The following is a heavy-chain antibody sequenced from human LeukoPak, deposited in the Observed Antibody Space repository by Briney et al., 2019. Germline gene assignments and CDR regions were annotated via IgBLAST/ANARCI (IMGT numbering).Heavy chain of an antibody. CDR2: INPSGGST. CDR1: GYTFTGYY. J-gene: IGHJ6*03. Sequence: GASVKVSCKASGYTFTGYYMHWVRQAPGQGLEWMGIINPSGGSTSYAQKFQGRVTMTRDMSTSTVYMELSSLRSEDTAVYYCARCHYYYYYMDVWGKGTTVTVSS. V-gene: IGHV1-46*01. CDR3: ARCHYYYYYMDV.